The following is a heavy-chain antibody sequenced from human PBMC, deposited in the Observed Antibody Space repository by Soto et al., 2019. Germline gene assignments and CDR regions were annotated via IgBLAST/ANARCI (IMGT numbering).Heavy chain of an antibody. CDR3: ARFYRSAYYYDSSGYEDDFDI. CDR1: GGTFSSYP. J-gene: IGHJ3*02. V-gene: IGHV1-69*06. Sequence: SVKVSRQASGGTFSSYPIRWVRQAPGRGLAWMGGIIPIFGTANYAQKFQGRVTITADKSTSTVYMELSSLRSEDTAVYYCARFYRSAYYYDSSGYEDDFDIWGQGTMVTVSS. D-gene: IGHD3-22*01. CDR2: IIPIFGTA.